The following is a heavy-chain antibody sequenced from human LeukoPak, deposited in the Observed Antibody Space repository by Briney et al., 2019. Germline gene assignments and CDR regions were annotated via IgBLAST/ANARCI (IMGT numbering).Heavy chain of an antibody. CDR3: ARDGYSSSWYWFDY. Sequence: GGSLRLSCAASGFTFSSYWMSWVRQAPGKGLEWVSYISSSSSYTNYADSVKGRFTISRDNAKNSLYLQMNSLRAEDTAVYYCARDGYSSSWYWFDYWGQGTLVTVSS. J-gene: IGHJ4*02. D-gene: IGHD6-13*01. V-gene: IGHV3-21*05. CDR1: GFTFSSYW. CDR2: ISSSSSYT.